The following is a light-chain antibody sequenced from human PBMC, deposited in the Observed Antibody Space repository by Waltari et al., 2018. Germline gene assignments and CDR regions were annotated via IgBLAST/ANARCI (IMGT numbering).Light chain of an antibody. CDR2: DKN. Sequence: SSELTQDPALSVAMGQTVRITCQGDSLRSSYASWYQQRPGQAPILVMYDKNNRPSGVPDRFSGSSSHNTASLTITGAQAEDEASYYCHSRDASGVAGSFGGGTKLTVL. CDR1: SLRSSY. V-gene: IGLV3-19*01. J-gene: IGLJ2*01. CDR3: HSRDASGVAGS.